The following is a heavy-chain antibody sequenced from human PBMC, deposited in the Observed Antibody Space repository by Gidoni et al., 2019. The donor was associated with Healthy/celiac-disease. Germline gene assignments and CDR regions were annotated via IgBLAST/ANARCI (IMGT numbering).Heavy chain of an antibody. Sequence: EVQLVESGGGLVQPGRSLRLSCTASGFTFGDSAMSWVRQAPGKGLEWVGFIRSKAYGGTTEDAAYVKGRFTISRDDSKSIAYLQLNSLKTEDTAVYYCTRGSRIVVVNLDYYYYYYGMDVWGQGTTVTVSS. CDR2: IRSKAYGGTT. V-gene: IGHV3-49*04. D-gene: IGHD3-22*01. CDR1: GFTFGDSA. CDR3: TRGSRIVVVNLDYYYYYYGMDV. J-gene: IGHJ6*02.